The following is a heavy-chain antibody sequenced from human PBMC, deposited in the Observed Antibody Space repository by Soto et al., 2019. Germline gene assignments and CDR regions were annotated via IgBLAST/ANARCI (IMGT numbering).Heavy chain of an antibody. J-gene: IGHJ4*02. D-gene: IGHD1-7*01. Sequence: PGGSLRLSCAASGFTFSSYSMNWVRQAPGKGLEWVSYISSSSTIYYADSVKGRFTISRDNAKNTLYLQMNSLRAEDTAVYYCAKEMVSFELELLASDYWGQGTLVTVSS. V-gene: IGHV3-48*01. CDR1: GFTFSSYS. CDR3: AKEMVSFELELLASDY. CDR2: ISSSSTI.